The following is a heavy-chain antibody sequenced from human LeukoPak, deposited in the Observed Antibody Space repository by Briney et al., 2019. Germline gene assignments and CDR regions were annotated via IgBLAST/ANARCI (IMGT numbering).Heavy chain of an antibody. CDR3: ARWSLGTDQAAIPFDY. V-gene: IGHV1-8*03. Sequence: ASVKVSCKASGYTFTSYDINWVRQATGQGLEWMGWMNPNSGNTGYAQKFQGGVTITRNTSISTAYMELSSLRSEDTAVYYCARWSLGTDQAAIPFDYWGQGTLVTVSS. CDR1: GYTFTSYD. CDR2: MNPNSGNT. D-gene: IGHD2-21*02. J-gene: IGHJ4*02.